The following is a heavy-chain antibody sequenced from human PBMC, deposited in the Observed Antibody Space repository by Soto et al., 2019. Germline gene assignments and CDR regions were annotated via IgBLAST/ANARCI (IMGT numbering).Heavy chain of an antibody. V-gene: IGHV1-3*01. Sequence: ASVKVSCKASGYTFSNYAIQWVLQAPGQRLEWLAWINSGNGDTKYSQDFQGRVTITRDTSASTAYMELSSLGSEDTAVYYCARGKRYFDLLSSFDYWGQGTLVTVPS. CDR1: GYTFSNYA. J-gene: IGHJ4*02. D-gene: IGHD3-9*01. CDR3: ARGKRYFDLLSSFDY. CDR2: INSGNGDT.